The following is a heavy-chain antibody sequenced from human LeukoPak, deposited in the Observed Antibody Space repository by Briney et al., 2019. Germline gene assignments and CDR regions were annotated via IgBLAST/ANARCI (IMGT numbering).Heavy chain of an antibody. Sequence: SETLSLTCTVSGGSISSYYWSWIRQPAGKGLEGIGRIYSTGSTNYSPSRKSRVTMSVDTSKNQVSLRLRSVTAADTAVYYCARQIASAGTAGFDFWGQGALVTVSS. CDR2: IYSTGST. D-gene: IGHD6-13*01. V-gene: IGHV4-4*07. CDR3: ARQIASAGTAGFDF. CDR1: GGSISSYY. J-gene: IGHJ4*02.